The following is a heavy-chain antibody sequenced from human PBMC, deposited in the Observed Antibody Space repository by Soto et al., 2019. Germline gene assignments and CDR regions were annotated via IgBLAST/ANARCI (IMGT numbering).Heavy chain of an antibody. D-gene: IGHD6-19*01. CDR2: ISSSGSTI. CDR3: AREVGGYYYGMDV. CDR1: GFTFSSYG. J-gene: IGHJ6*02. V-gene: IGHV3-48*04. Sequence: VQLVESGGGVVQPGRSLRLSCAASGFTFSSYGMHWVRQAPGKGLEWVSYISSSGSTIYYADSVKGRFTISRDNAKNSLYLQMNSLRAEDTAVYYCAREVGGYYYGMDVWGQGTTVTVSS.